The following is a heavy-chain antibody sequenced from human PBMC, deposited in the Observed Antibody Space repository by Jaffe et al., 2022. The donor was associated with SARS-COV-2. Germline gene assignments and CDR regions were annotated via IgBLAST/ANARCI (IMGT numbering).Heavy chain of an antibody. V-gene: IGHV3-7*03. D-gene: IGHD3-16*01. J-gene: IGHJ4*02. CDR3: AREQGVLWWKEGLFDT. CDR2: INQDGSKK. CDR1: GVTFGNYW. Sequence: DVQLVESGGGLVQPGGSLRLSCAASGVTFGNYWMTWVRQAPGKGLEWLANINQDGSKKYFMDSLRDRFTISRDNSKNSVYLQINNVTAADTAVYFCAREQGVLWWKEGLFDTWGQGTLVTVSS.